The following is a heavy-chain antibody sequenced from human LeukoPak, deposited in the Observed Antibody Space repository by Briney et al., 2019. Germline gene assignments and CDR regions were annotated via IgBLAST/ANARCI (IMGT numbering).Heavy chain of an antibody. D-gene: IGHD5-12*01. CDR2: INPNNGGT. J-gene: IGHJ5*02. CDR3: ARDPRGYSGYENWFDP. Sequence: ASVTVSCKASGYTFTGYCIHWVRQAPGQGLEWMGWINPNNGGTNYAQRSQDRVTMTRDTSISTAYMELSSLRSDDTAVYYCARDPRGYSGYENWFDPWGQGTLVTVSS. CDR1: GYTFTGYC. V-gene: IGHV1-2*02.